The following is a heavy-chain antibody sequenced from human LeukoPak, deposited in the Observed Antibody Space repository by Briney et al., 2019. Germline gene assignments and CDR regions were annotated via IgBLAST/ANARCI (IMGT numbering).Heavy chain of an antibody. D-gene: IGHD1-26*01. CDR3: ARACSGSYGTFDY. Sequence: SETLSLTCAVYGGSFSGYYWSWIRQPPGKGLEWIGEINHSGSTNYNPSLKSRVTISVDTSKNQFSLKLSSVTAADTAAYYCARACSGSYGTFDYWGQGTLVTVSS. CDR2: INHSGST. V-gene: IGHV4-34*01. J-gene: IGHJ4*02. CDR1: GGSFSGYY.